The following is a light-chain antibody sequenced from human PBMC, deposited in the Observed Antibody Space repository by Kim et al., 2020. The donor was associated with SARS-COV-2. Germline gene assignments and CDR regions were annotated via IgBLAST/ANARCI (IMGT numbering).Light chain of an antibody. Sequence: GQSITISCTGTSSGVGDYNYVSWYQQHPGQAPNLMIYEVTQRPSGVPDRFPGSKSGNTASLTVSGLQAEDEADYYCSSYAGINNFGFGTGTKDTVL. V-gene: IGLV2-8*01. CDR3: SSYAGINNFG. J-gene: IGLJ1*01. CDR1: SSGVGDYNY. CDR2: EVT.